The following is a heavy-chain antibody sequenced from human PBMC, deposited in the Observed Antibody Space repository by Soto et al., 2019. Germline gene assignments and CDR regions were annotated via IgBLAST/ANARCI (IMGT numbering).Heavy chain of an antibody. CDR1: GGSFSSYA. CDR3: ASGYYDSSGYSIDY. V-gene: IGHV1-69*01. J-gene: IGHJ4*02. CDR2: LIVILGTT. Sequence: QVQLVQSGAEVRNPGSSVKVSCQSFGGSFSSYAFSWVRQAPGQGLEWMGGLIVILGTTDYAQKFTGRVTFTADEGTSTAYMEVSSLESEDTAIYYCASGYYDSSGYSIDYWGQGTQVTVSS. D-gene: IGHD3-22*01.